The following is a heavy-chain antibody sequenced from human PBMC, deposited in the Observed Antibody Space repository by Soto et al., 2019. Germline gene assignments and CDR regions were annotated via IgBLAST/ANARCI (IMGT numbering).Heavy chain of an antibody. J-gene: IGHJ6*02. V-gene: IGHV3-48*02. CDR3: ARVVVVIPPGYYYAMDV. Sequence: PGGSLRLSCAASGFTFDDYAMHWVRQAPWKGLDWVAYITSSSDTIYYSDSVKGRFTISRDNGKNSLFLQMNSLRDEDTAVYYCARVVVVIPPGYYYAMDVWGQGTTVTVSS. D-gene: IGHD3-22*01. CDR2: ITSSSDTI. CDR1: GFTFDDYA.